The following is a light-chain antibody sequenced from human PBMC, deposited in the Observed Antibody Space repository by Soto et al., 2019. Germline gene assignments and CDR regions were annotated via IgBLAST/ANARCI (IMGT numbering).Light chain of an antibody. CDR2: GAS. CDR3: QHYKTWPLA. V-gene: IGKV1-39*01. Sequence: IQMTQCPSSLSPPLGDRVAITCRASQSINIYLNWYQQKPGEAPKLLIYGASSLQSGVPSRFSGSGSGTEFTLTISSLQPEDFAVYYCQHYKTWPLASGGGSEADI. CDR1: QSINIY. J-gene: IGKJ4*01.